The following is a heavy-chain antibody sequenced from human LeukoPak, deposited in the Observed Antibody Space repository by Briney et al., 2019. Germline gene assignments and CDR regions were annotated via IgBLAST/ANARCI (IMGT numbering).Heavy chain of an antibody. CDR3: ARHPFDP. V-gene: IGHV4-38-2*01. Sequence: KTSETLSLTCAVSGYSISSGYYWGWIRQPPGKGLEWIGSIYHSGSTYYNPSLKSRVTISVDTSKNQFSLKLSSVTAADTAVYYCARHPFDPWGQGTLVTVSS. J-gene: IGHJ5*02. CDR2: IYHSGST. CDR1: GYSISSGYY.